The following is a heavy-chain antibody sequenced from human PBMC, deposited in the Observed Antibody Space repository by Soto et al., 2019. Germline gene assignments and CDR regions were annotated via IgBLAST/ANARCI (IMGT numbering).Heavy chain of an antibody. CDR1: GGSISTGYY. V-gene: IGHV4-31*03. CDR3: ARREGDYFDY. CDR2: IYYSGST. Sequence: QVQLQESGPGLVKPSQTLSLTCTVSGGSISTGYYWSWIRQHPGKGLEWIGYIYYSGSTYYNPSLESRVTISVDTSKNQFSLNLNSVTAADTAVYYCARREGDYFDYWCQGTLVTFSS. J-gene: IGHJ4*02.